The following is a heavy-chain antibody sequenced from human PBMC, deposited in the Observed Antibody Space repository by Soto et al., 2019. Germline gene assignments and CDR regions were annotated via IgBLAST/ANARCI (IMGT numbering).Heavy chain of an antibody. Sequence: PSETLSLTCTVSGASINNYHWTWIRQPPGKGLEWIAYIYYTGITNFNPSLKSRVTISMDTSKNQFSLKLRSVTAADTAVYYCATLRGLGEVSPHFDYWGQGLMVTVSS. J-gene: IGHJ4*02. CDR1: GASINNYH. D-gene: IGHD3-10*01. CDR3: ATLRGLGEVSPHFDY. V-gene: IGHV4-59*08. CDR2: IYYTGIT.